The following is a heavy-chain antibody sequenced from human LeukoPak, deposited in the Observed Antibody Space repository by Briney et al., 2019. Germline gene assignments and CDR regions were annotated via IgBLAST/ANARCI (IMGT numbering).Heavy chain of an antibody. CDR3: ARDGTDYYGSGRSFDY. CDR2: IYSGGST. Sequence: GGALRLSCAASGVTISRNYMSWVRQAPGRGVEWVSVIYSGGSTYYADSVKGRFTISRDNSKNTLYLQMNSLRAEDTAVYYCARDGTDYYGSGRSFDYWGQGTLVTVSS. CDR1: GVTISRNY. V-gene: IGHV3-53*01. D-gene: IGHD3-10*01. J-gene: IGHJ4*02.